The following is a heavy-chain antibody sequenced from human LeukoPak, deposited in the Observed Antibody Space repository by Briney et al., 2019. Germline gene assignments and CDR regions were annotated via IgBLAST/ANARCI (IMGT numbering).Heavy chain of an antibody. CDR1: GFTFSNNW. J-gene: IGHJ4*02. V-gene: IGHV3-7*01. CDR2: VKKVASEK. D-gene: IGHD3-10*01. CDR3: ARGPPYGSRSDYFDY. Sequence: PGGSLRLSCAASGFTFSNNWMTWVRQAPGKGLVWVASVKKVASEKYYVDSVKGRFTISRDNAKNSLYLQMSSLRVEDTAVCYCARGPPYGSRSDYFDYWGQGTLVTVSS.